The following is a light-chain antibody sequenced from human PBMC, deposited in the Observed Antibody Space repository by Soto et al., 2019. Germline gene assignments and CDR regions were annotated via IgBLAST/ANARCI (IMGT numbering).Light chain of an antibody. J-gene: IGKJ5*01. CDR3: QQYDSSPIT. Sequence: EIVLTQSPGTLSLSQGERATLSCRASQSVSSSYLAWYQQKPGQAPRLLIYGESSRATGIPDRFSGSGSGTDFTLTISILEPEDFAVYYCQQYDSSPITFGQGTRLEIK. V-gene: IGKV3-20*01. CDR1: QSVSSSY. CDR2: GES.